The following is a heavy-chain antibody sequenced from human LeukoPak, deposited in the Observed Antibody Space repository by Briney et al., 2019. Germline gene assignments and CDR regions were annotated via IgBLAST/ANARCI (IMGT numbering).Heavy chain of an antibody. V-gene: IGHV4-59*01. Sequence: KPSETLSLTCSVSGDYISRYYWSWIRQPPGKGLEWIGYIYGTGNTNYNTSLKIRVTIAVDTSKNQCSLKQSYVTAADTAVYYCARSGDGYFARATYFYYYYGMDVWGQGTTVTVSS. CDR1: GDYISRYY. D-gene: IGHD5-12*01. J-gene: IGHJ6*02. CDR2: IYGTGNT. CDR3: ARSGDGYFARATYFYYYYGMDV.